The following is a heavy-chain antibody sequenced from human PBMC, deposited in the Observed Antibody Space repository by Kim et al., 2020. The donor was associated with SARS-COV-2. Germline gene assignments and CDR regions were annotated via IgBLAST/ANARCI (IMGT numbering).Heavy chain of an antibody. D-gene: IGHD3-16*01. J-gene: IGHJ4*02. CDR3: AKGHSMGEDYYFDY. Sequence: ADSVKGRFTIARDNSKNTLYLQMNSLRAEDTAVYYCAKGHSMGEDYYFDYWGQGTLVTVSS. V-gene: IGHV3-23*01.